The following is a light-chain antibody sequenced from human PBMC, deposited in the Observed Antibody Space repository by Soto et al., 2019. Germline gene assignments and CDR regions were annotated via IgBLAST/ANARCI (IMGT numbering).Light chain of an antibody. V-gene: IGKV1-39*01. Sequence: DIQMTPSPSSLSASVGDRVTITCRASQSITGYLNWYQQKPGKAPKLLIYAASSLQSGVPSRFSGSGSGTDFTLTISSLQPEDFATYYCQQSYSIPYTFGQGTKLEIK. CDR1: QSITGY. J-gene: IGKJ2*01. CDR3: QQSYSIPYT. CDR2: AAS.